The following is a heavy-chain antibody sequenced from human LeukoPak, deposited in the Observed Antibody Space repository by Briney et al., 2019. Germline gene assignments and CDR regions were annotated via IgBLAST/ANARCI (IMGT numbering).Heavy chain of an antibody. CDR2: IYYGGST. CDR1: GGSISSSTYY. Sequence: SETLFLTCTVSGGSISSSTYYWGWIRQPPGKGLEWIGNIYYGGSTFYNPSLKRRVTISLDTSKNQFSLKLSSVTAADTAVYFCARQCSSTSCYSYWGQGTLVTVSS. V-gene: IGHV4-39*01. J-gene: IGHJ4*02. D-gene: IGHD2-2*01. CDR3: ARQCSSTSCYSY.